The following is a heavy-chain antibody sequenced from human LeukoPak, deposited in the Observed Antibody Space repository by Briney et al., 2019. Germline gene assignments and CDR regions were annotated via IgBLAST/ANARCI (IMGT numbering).Heavy chain of an antibody. CDR1: GYTFTDYY. D-gene: IGHD6-6*01. J-gene: IGHJ4*02. CDR3: ARVAGGYSSSSSFADY. Sequence: ASVKVSCKVSGYTFTDYYMHWVQQAPGQGLEWMGWINPNSGGTNYAQKFQGRVTMTRDTSISTAYMELSRLRSDDTAVYYCARVAGGYSSSSSFADYWGQGTLVTVSS. CDR2: INPNSGGT. V-gene: IGHV1-2*02.